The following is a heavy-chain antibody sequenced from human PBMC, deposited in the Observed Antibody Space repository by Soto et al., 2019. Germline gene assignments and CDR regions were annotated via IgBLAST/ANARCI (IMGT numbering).Heavy chain of an antibody. CDR3: ARKLSSVISTLYYYYGMDV. J-gene: IGHJ6*02. Sequence: QVQLVQSGAAVKKPGSSVKVSCKASGGTFSSYAISWVRQAPGQGLEWMGGIIPIFGTANYAQKFQGRVTITADESTSTAYMELSSLRSEDTAVYYCARKLSSVISTLYYYYGMDVWGQGTTVTVSS. CDR2: IIPIFGTA. CDR1: GGTFSSYA. D-gene: IGHD3-16*02. V-gene: IGHV1-69*12.